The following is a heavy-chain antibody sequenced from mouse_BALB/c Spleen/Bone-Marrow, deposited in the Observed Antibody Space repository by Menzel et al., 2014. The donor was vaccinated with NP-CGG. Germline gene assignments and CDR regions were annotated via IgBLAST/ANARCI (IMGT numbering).Heavy chain of an antibody. V-gene: IGHV1-80*01. D-gene: IGHD1-1*01. CDR3: ARGTSSAMDY. Sequence: QVQLKESGAELVRPESSVKISCKASGYAFSTYWMIWVKQRPGQGLEWIGQIYPGDGDTNYNGKFKGKATLTADKSSSTAYMQLSSLTSEDSAVYFGARGTSSAMDYWGQGTSVTVSS. CDR2: IYPGDGDT. J-gene: IGHJ4*01. CDR1: GYAFSTYW.